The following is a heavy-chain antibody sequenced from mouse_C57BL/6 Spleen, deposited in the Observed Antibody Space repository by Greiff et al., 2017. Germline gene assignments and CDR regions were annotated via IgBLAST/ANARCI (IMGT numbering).Heavy chain of an antibody. Sequence: EAQLVESGGGLVQPEGSLKFSCAASGFSFNTYAMNWVRQAPGKGLEWVGRIRSKSNNDATNYADSVKDRFTISRDDSESMLYLQMINLKTEDTAVYYCVLGRGYSYFYYRGQGTTLTVS. D-gene: IGHD2-14*01. V-gene: IGHV10-1*01. CDR1: GFSFNTYA. J-gene: IGHJ2*01. CDR2: IRSKSNNDAT. CDR3: VLGRGYSYFYY.